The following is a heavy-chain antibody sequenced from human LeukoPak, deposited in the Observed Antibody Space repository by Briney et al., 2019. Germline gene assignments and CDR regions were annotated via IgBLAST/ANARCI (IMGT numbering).Heavy chain of an antibody. V-gene: IGHV3-23*01. J-gene: IGHJ3*02. CDR1: EFTFSRYA. Sequence: RGSLRLSCAASEFTFSRYAMSWVRQAPGKGLEWVSAISGSGGSTHYADSVKGRFTISRDNSKNTLYLQMNSLRAEDTAVYYCARSSYYDFWSGYTVGAFDIWGQGTMVTVSS. CDR2: ISGSGGST. D-gene: IGHD3-3*01. CDR3: ARSSYYDFWSGYTVGAFDI.